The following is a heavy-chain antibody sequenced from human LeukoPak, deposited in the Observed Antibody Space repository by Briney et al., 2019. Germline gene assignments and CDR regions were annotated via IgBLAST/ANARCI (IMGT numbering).Heavy chain of an antibody. Sequence: PSETLSLTCTVSGGSISSGDYYWSWIRQPPGKGLEWIGYIYYSGSTYYNPSLKSRITISVDTSKNQLSLKVSSVTAADTAVYYCAREKGYGRYAMDVWGQGTTVTVSS. V-gene: IGHV4-30-4*01. J-gene: IGHJ6*02. CDR2: IYYSGST. CDR1: GGSISSGDYY. D-gene: IGHD5-18*01. CDR3: AREKGYGRYAMDV.